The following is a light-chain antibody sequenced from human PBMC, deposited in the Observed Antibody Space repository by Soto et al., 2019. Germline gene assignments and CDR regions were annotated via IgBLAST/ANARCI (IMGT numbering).Light chain of an antibody. CDR1: QSVTRS. CDR3: QQYYSYWT. J-gene: IGKJ1*01. V-gene: IGKV1-5*01. CDR2: GAS. Sequence: DIQMTQSPASLSASVGDRVTIACRASQSVTRSLAWYQQKPGKAPKLLIYGASSLQGGVPSRFSGSGSGTEFTLTISSLQPDDFATYYCQQYYSYWTCGQGTKGDIK.